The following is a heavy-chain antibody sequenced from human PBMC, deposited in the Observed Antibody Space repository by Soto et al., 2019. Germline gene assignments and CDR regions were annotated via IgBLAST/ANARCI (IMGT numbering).Heavy chain of an antibody. CDR3: ARVGTTGERGYYYGMDV. CDR1: GGTFSSYA. V-gene: IGHV1-69*13. J-gene: IGHJ6*02. Sequence: SVKVSCKASGGTFSSYAISWVRQAPGQGLEWMGGIIPIFGTANYAQKFQGRVTITADESTSTAYMELSSLRSEDTAVYYCARVGTTGERGYYYGMDVWGQGTTVTVSS. D-gene: IGHD7-27*01. CDR2: IIPIFGTA.